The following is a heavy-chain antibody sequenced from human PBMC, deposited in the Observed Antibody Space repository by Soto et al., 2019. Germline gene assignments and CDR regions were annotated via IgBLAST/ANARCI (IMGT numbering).Heavy chain of an antibody. CDR2: IYYSGTT. CDR1: GGSTRNYF. D-gene: IGHD3-9*01. CDR3: ARYVNPYDTAVWFDP. Sequence: PSETLSLTCTVSGGSTRNYFWSWIRQPPGKGLEWIGCIYYSGTTNYNSSLKIRVTISLDTSKNQFSLRLRSVTAADTAVYYCARYVNPYDTAVWFDPWGQGTLVTVSS. J-gene: IGHJ5*02. V-gene: IGHV4-59*01.